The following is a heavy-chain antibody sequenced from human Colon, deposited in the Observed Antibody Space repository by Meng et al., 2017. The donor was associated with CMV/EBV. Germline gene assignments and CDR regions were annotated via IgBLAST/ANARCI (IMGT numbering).Heavy chain of an antibody. Sequence: QVQLVPSGAEVKKPGASVKVSCTASGYTFNSYPISWVRQAPGQGLEWMGWISNYNGNTNYAQKFQGRLTLTTDTSTSTAYMELRGLRSDDTAVYYCAREKATVTTFMLLYWGLGTLVTVSS. J-gene: IGHJ4*02. D-gene: IGHD4-17*01. CDR3: AREKATVTTFMLLY. V-gene: IGHV1-18*01. CDR1: GYTFNSYP. CDR2: ISNYNGNT.